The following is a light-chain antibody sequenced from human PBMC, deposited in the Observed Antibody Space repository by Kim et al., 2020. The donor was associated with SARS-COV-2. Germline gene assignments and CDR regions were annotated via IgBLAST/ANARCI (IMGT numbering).Light chain of an antibody. J-gene: IGLJ1*01. CDR1: SSDVGRYNY. CDR3: YSYAGSNNYF. V-gene: IGLV2-8*01. CDR2: EVN. Sequence: GRSVAVSCTGTSSDVGRYNYVSLYQQHPGKAPKLMIYEVNKRPSCVPDRFSCSKSGNTASLTVSGLLVEDEADYYCYSYAGSNNYFFGTGTKVTVL.